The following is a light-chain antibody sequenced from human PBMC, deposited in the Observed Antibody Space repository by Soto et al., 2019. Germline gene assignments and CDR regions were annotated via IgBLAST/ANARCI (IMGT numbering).Light chain of an antibody. Sequence: QSVLTQPPSVSAAPGQKVTISCSGSSSNIGNNYVSWYQQLPGTAPKFLIYDNNKRPSGIPDRFSGSKSGTSATLGITGLQTGDEADYYCGTWDNNLSAYVFGTGTKVTVL. V-gene: IGLV1-51*01. J-gene: IGLJ1*01. CDR3: GTWDNNLSAYV. CDR2: DNN. CDR1: SSNIGNNY.